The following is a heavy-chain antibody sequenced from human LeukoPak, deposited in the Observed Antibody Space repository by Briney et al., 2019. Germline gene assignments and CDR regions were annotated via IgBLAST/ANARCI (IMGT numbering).Heavy chain of an antibody. J-gene: IGHJ3*02. CDR2: IYSAGST. CDR3: ARDLGRYDSNQGPLDAFDI. CDR1: GFTVSSNH. V-gene: IGHV3-53*01. D-gene: IGHD3-22*01. Sequence: GGSLRLSCAASGFTVSSNHMSWVRQAPGKGLEWVSVIYSAGSTYYADSVRGRFTISRDNSKNTLYLQMNSLRAEDTAIYYCARDLGRYDSNQGPLDAFDIWGQGTMVTVSS.